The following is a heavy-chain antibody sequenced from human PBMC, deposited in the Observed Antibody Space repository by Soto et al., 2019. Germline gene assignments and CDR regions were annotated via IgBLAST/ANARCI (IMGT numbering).Heavy chain of an antibody. V-gene: IGHV3-23*01. CDR2: ISGSGGST. CDR1: GFTFSSYA. CDR3: AAHYCSSTSCQKRFTYYYGMDV. D-gene: IGHD2-2*01. J-gene: IGHJ6*02. Sequence: EVQLLESGGSSVQPGGSLRLSCAASGFTFSSYAMSWVRQAPGKGLEWVSAISGSGGSTYYADSVKGRFTISRDNSKNTLYLQMNSLRAEDTAVYYCAAHYCSSTSCQKRFTYYYGMDVWGQGTTVTVSS.